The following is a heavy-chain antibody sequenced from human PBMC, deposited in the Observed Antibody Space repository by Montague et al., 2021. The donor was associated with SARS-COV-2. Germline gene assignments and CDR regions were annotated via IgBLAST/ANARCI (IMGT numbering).Heavy chain of an antibody. CDR3: VRVTHPRSAWPYYMDD. D-gene: IGHD4-11*01. CDR1: GDSISSSSYY. Sequence: SETLSLTCTVSGDSISSSSYYWGWIRQPPGKGLEWIGSINNRGNTYNNPSLRSRVSISVDTSKNQFSLNVRSVTAADTGLFYCVRVTHPRSAWPYYMDDWGKGTTVTVS. J-gene: IGHJ6*03. CDR2: INNRGNT. V-gene: IGHV4-39*01.